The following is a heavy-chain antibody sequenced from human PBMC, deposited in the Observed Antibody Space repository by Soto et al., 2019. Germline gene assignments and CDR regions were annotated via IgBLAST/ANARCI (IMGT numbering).Heavy chain of an antibody. D-gene: IGHD2-2*01. Sequence: QVQLQQWGAGLLKPSETLSLTCAVYGGSFSGYYWSWIRQPPGKGLEWIGEINHSGSTNYNPSLKSRVTISVDTSKNQFSLKLSSVTAADTAVYYSARGPHETVAAGSASCGIDYWGQGTLVTVSS. J-gene: IGHJ4*02. CDR1: GGSFSGYY. V-gene: IGHV4-34*01. CDR2: INHSGST. CDR3: ARGPHETVAAGSASCGIDY.